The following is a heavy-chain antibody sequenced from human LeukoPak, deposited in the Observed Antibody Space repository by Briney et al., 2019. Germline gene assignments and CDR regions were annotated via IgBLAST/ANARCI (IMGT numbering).Heavy chain of an antibody. J-gene: IGHJ6*02. V-gene: IGHV4-34*01. D-gene: IGHD5-12*01. CDR3: ARGGYDSNYYFNNMDV. CDR2: IDHSGST. CDR1: GGSFSGYY. Sequence: SETLSLTCAVYGGSFSGYYWTWIRQPPGKGLEWIGEIDHSGSTNYNPSLKSRVTISVDTSKNQFSLKLSSVTAADTAMYYCARGGYDSNYYFNNMDVWGQGTMVTVSS.